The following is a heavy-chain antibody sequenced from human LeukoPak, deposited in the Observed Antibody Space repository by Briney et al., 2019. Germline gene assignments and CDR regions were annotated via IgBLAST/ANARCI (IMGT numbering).Heavy chain of an antibody. D-gene: IGHD1-26*01. V-gene: IGHV3-7*03. Sequence: GGSLRLSCTASGFSFSIYWMSWVRQAPGKGLEWVATIKEEGSEKYYVDSVKGRFTIFRDNAKKLLYLQMKSLRAEDTAMYYCAKEFGGASGYWGQGTLVTVSS. CDR3: AKEFGGASGY. CDR1: GFSFSIYW. J-gene: IGHJ4*02. CDR2: IKEEGSEK.